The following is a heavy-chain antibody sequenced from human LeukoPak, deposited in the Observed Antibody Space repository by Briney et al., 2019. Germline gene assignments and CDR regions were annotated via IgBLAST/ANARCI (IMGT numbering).Heavy chain of an antibody. CDR2: ISYDGSNK. CDR1: GFTFSSYA. V-gene: IGHV3-30-3*01. J-gene: IGHJ6*02. CDR3: ARDYGDSPHDRYYYYYGMDV. Sequence: GGSLRLSCAASGFTFSSYAMHWVRQAPGKGLEWVAVISYDGSNKYYADSVKGRFTIFRDNSKNTLYLQMNSLRAEDTAVYYCARDYGDSPHDRYYYYYGMDVWGQGTTVTVSS. D-gene: IGHD4-17*01.